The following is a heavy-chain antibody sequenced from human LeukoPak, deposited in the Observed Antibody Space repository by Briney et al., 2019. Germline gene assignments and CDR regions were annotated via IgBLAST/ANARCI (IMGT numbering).Heavy chain of an antibody. V-gene: IGHV3-23*01. CDR2: IRSRGDST. D-gene: IGHD6-19*01. Sequence: PGGSLRLSCAASGFTFSSYAMSWVRQAPGKGLEWVSTIRSRGDSTCYTDSVKGRFTISRDNSKNTLYLQMNSLRAEDTAVYYCAKDSSSSGWNEGANYWGQGTLVTVSS. CDR3: AKDSSSSGWNEGANY. CDR1: GFTFSSYA. J-gene: IGHJ4*02.